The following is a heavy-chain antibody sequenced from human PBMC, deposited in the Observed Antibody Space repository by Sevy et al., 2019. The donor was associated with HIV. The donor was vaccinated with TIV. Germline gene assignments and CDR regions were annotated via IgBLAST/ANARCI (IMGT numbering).Heavy chain of an antibody. D-gene: IGHD4-17*01. V-gene: IGHV3-15*01. J-gene: IGHJ6*02. CDR3: TTGKDYSDYWGGMDV. CDR2: IKSKTDGGTT. CDR1: GFTFTNAW. Sequence: GGSLRLSCAASGFTFTNAWMSWVRQAPGKGLEWVGRIKSKTDGGTTDYTAPVKGRFTISRDDSKNTLYLQMNSLKTVDTAVYYCTTGKDYSDYWGGMDVWGQGTTVTVSS.